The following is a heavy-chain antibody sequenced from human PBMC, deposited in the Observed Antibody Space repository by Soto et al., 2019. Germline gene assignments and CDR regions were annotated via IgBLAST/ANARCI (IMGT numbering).Heavy chain of an antibody. CDR1: GFTLTNEN. V-gene: IGHV3-21*06. J-gene: IGHJ4*02. CDR2: ISSRSTFI. CDR3: ARDPPLTMIVVVGVDDF. Sequence: GGSLRLSCTVLGFTLTNENMNWVRQAPGKGLEWVSSISSRSTFINYADSVKGRFTISRDNDKGLVYLQMNSLRAEDTAVYYCARDPPLTMIVVVGVDDFWGQGTLVTVSS. D-gene: IGHD3-22*01.